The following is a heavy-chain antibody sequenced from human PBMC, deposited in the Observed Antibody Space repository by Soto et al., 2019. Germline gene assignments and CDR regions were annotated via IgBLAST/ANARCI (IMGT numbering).Heavy chain of an antibody. V-gene: IGHV3-30*18. Sequence: QVQLVESGGGVVQPGRSLRLSCAASGFPFSSYGMHWVRQAPGKGLEGVAVISYDGSNKYYADSVKGRFTISRDNSKNTLYLQMNSLRAEDTAVYYCAKDRPSGSRPYYYGMDVWGQGTTVTVSS. CDR3: AKDRPSGSRPYYYGMDV. CDR1: GFPFSSYG. CDR2: ISYDGSNK. D-gene: IGHD1-26*01. J-gene: IGHJ6*02.